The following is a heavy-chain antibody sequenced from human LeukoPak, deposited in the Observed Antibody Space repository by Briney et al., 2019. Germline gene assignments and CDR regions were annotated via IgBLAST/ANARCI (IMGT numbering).Heavy chain of an antibody. CDR2: INPRGGTT. J-gene: IGHJ4*02. D-gene: IGHD6-13*01. Sequence: ASVKVSCKASGYTFISYDIDWVRQAPGQGLEWMGIINPRGGTTTYAQKFQGRVTMTRDMSTSTVFMELSSLRSDDTAIYYCASSTPPGIVALDYWGQGTLVTVSS. CDR1: GYTFISYD. CDR3: ASSTPPGIVALDY. V-gene: IGHV1-46*01.